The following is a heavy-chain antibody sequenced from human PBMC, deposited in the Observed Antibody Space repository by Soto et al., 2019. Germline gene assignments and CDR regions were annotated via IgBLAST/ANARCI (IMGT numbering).Heavy chain of an antibody. D-gene: IGHD3-16*01. J-gene: IGHJ4*02. CDR1: GFTLSSYS. V-gene: IGHV3-21*01. CDR3: ARDWGGEGTFDY. CDR2: ISSSSSYI. Sequence: EVQLVESGGGLVKPGGSLRLSCAASGFTLSSYSMNWVRQAPGKGLEWVSSISSSSSYIYYADSVKGRFTISRDNAKNSLYLQMHSLRAEDTAVYYCARDWGGEGTFDYWGQGNLVTVSS.